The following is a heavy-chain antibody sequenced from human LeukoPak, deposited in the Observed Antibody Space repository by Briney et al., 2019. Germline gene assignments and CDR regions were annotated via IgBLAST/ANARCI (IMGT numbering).Heavy chain of an antibody. CDR2: IIPIFGTA. CDR3: ARDLLADLGSGTTTP. V-gene: IGHV1-69*05. CDR1: GGTFSSYA. Sequence: SVKVSCKASGGTFSSYAISWVRQAPGQGLEWMGRIIPIFGTANYAQKFQGRVTITTDESTSTAYMELSSLRSEDTAVYYCARDLLADLGSGTTTPWGQGTLVTVSS. D-gene: IGHD1-26*01. J-gene: IGHJ5*02.